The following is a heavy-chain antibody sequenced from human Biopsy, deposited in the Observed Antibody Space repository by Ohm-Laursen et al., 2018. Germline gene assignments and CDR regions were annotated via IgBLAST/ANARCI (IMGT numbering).Heavy chain of an antibody. J-gene: IGHJ5*02. CDR1: GFTYTTFA. CDR3: AKGGSITIFGVVINNCFDP. D-gene: IGHD3-3*01. V-gene: IGHV3-23*01. Sequence: SLRLSCAASGFTYTTFAISWVRQAPGKGPEWVSTISANGATSYYADSVKGRFTISRGNSKNTLYLQMNSVRADDTAIYYCAKGGSITIFGVVINNCFDPWGQGTRVTVSS. CDR2: ISANGATS.